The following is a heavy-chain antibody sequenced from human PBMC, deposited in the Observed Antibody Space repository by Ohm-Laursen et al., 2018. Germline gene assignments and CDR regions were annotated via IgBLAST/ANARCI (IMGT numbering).Heavy chain of an antibody. J-gene: IGHJ4*02. CDR1: GGYFSGYY. Sequence: SDTLSLTCAVYGGYFSGYYWTWIRQTPGKGLEWIGEINHSGNRNFIPFLKSRVAMSVDTSKNQFSLKLTSVTAADTAVYYCARKKNWGMLDYWGQGTLVTVSS. CDR2: INHSGNR. D-gene: IGHD7-27*01. CDR3: ARKKNWGMLDY. V-gene: IGHV4-34*01.